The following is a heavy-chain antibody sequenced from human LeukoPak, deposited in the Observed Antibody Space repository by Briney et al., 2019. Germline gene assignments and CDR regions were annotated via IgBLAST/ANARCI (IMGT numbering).Heavy chain of an antibody. Sequence: GASVKVSCKASGYTFTDSYMHWVRQAPGQGLEYLAWINPKSGGTKYGQKFQGRVTLTRDTSINTPYMDLGSLRSDDTAIYYCAREGRHCGGDCYSFDSWGQGTLVTVSS. CDR1: GYTFTDSY. J-gene: IGHJ4*02. D-gene: IGHD2-21*02. CDR3: AREGRHCGGDCYSFDS. V-gene: IGHV1-2*02. CDR2: INPKSGGT.